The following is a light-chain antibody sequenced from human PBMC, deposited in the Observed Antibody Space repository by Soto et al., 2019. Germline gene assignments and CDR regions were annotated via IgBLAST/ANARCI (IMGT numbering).Light chain of an antibody. Sequence: QSALTQPASVSGSPGQSITISCTGTSSDVGRYNLVSWYQQHPGKAPEFIIYEVSKRPSGVSNRFSGSKSGNTASLTISGLQAEDAADYYCCSYADITSVVFGGGTKLTVL. CDR2: EVS. J-gene: IGLJ2*01. CDR3: CSYADITSVV. V-gene: IGLV2-23*02. CDR1: SSDVGRYNL.